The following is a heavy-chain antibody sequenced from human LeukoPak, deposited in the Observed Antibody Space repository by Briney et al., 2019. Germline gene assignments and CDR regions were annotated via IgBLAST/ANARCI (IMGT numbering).Heavy chain of an antibody. CDR2: IKQDGSEK. Sequence: GGSLRLSCAASGFTFSSYWMSWIRQAPGKGLEWVANIKQDGSEKYYVDSVKGRFTISRDNAKNSLYLQMNSLRAEDTAVYYCAREISIAAAGTGWFDPWGQGTLVTVSS. D-gene: IGHD6-13*01. CDR1: GFTFSSYW. CDR3: AREISIAAAGTGWFDP. V-gene: IGHV3-7*01. J-gene: IGHJ5*02.